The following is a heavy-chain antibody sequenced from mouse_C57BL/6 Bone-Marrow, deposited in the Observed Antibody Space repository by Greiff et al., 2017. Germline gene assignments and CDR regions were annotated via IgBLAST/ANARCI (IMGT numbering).Heavy chain of an antibody. CDR1: GFTFSEYA. CDR3: ARREDCYDGDFGY. CDR2: FSSGSSTI. D-gene: IGHD2-12*01. V-gene: IGHV5-17*01. Sequence: EVKLMESGGGLVKPGGSLKLSCAASGFTFSEYAMHWVRQAPEKGLEWVAYFSSGSSTIYYADTVKGRFTISRDNAKNTLFLQMTSLRSEDTAMYYCARREDCYDGDFGYWGQGTTLTVSS. J-gene: IGHJ2*01.